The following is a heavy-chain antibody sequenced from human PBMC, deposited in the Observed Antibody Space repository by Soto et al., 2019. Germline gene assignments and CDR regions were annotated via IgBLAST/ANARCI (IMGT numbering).Heavy chain of an antibody. D-gene: IGHD5-18*01. V-gene: IGHV3-30*18. J-gene: IGHJ4*02. CDR2: ISYDGSNK. CDR1: GFTFNTYG. Sequence: GGSLRLSCAASGFTFNTYGMYWVRQALGKGLEWVAAISYDGSNKYHADSVEGRFTISRDNSKNTLYLQMNSLRVEDTAVYYCAKDIVRYTYGACDYWGQGALVTVSS. CDR3: AKDIVRYTYGACDY.